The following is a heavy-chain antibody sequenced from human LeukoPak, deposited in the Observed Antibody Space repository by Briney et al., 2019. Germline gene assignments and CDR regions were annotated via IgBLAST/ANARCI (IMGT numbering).Heavy chain of an antibody. CDR1: GFTFSDYY. D-gene: IGHD5-12*01. V-gene: IGHV3-11*01. J-gene: IGHJ4*02. Sequence: GGSLRLSCAASGFTFSDYYMSWIRQAPGKGLEWVSYISNSGSTIYYADSVKGRFTISRDNAKNSLYLQMNSLRAEDTAMYYCASLYSGYHYFDYWGQGTLVTVSS. CDR2: ISNSGSTI. CDR3: ASLYSGYHYFDY.